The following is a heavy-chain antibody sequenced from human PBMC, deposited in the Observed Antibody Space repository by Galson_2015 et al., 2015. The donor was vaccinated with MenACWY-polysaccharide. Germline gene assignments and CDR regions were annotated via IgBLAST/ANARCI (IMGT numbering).Heavy chain of an antibody. CDR2: ISGGGITT. CDR1: GFTFSNYA. D-gene: IGHD1-26*01. CDR3: AKTAKVGANKESHWYFDL. J-gene: IGHJ2*01. Sequence: SLRLSCAASGFTFSNYAITWVRQAPGRGLEWVSLISGGGITTNYADSVKGRFTISRGNSRNTLYLQMNSLRAEDTAIYYCAKTAKVGANKESHWYFDLWGRGTLVTVSS. V-gene: IGHV3-23*01.